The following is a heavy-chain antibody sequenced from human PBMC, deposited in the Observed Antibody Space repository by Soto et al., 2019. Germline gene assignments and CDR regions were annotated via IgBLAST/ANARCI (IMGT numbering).Heavy chain of an antibody. J-gene: IGHJ6*02. Sequence: SQTLSLTCAISRDSVSSNSAAWDWIRQAPSRGLDWLGRTYYRFKWYNDYAVYVKSRVTINPDTSKTQFSLELNSVTPEDTAVYYCARARGKKYYYYGMDVWGQGTTVTVSS. CDR1: RDSVSSNSAA. V-gene: IGHV6-1*01. CDR2: TYYRFKWYN. CDR3: ARARGKKYYYYGMDV. D-gene: IGHD3-10*01.